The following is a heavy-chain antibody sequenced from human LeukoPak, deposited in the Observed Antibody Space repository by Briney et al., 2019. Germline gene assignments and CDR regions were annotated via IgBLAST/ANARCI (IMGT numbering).Heavy chain of an antibody. J-gene: IGHJ4*02. CDR2: IKSKTDGGTT. CDR1: GFTFSNAW. D-gene: IGHD5-18*01. CDR3: TAVRGYSYGPLDY. V-gene: IGHV3-15*07. Sequence: PGGSLRLSCAASGFTFSNAWMNWVRQAPGKGLEWVGRIKSKTDGGTTDYAAPVKGRFTISRDDSKNTLYLQMNSLKTEDTAVYYCTAVRGYSYGPLDYWGQGTLVTVSS.